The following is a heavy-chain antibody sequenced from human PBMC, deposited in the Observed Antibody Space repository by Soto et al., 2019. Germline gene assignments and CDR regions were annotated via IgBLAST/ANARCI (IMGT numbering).Heavy chain of an antibody. CDR3: ARTSAYYYDSSGLGAFDI. D-gene: IGHD3-22*01. V-gene: IGHV3-53*01. CDR1: GFTVSSNY. CDR2: IYSGGST. J-gene: IGHJ3*02. Sequence: LRLSCAASGFTVSSNYMSWVRQAPGKGLEWVSVIYSGGSTYYADSVKGRFTISRDNSKNTLYLQMNSLRAEDTAVYYCARTSAYYYDSSGLGAFDIWGQGTMVTVSS.